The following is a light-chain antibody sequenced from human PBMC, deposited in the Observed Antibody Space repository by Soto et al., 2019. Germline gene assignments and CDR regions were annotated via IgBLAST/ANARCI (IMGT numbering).Light chain of an antibody. CDR2: TGS. Sequence: DIQMTQSPSSVSASVGDRVSITCRASQGISNRLAWYQQKPGRAPKLLIYTGSSLQSGVPLRFSGTGSGTDFTLTISSLQPEDVATYYCQQANSFPLTFGGGTKVEIK. CDR3: QQANSFPLT. CDR1: QGISNR. J-gene: IGKJ4*01. V-gene: IGKV1-12*01.